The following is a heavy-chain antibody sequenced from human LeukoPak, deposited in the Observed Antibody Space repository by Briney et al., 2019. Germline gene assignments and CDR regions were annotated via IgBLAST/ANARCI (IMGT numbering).Heavy chain of an antibody. CDR3: AREKEGSGYDY. J-gene: IGHJ4*02. CDR1: GGSFSGYY. D-gene: IGHD3-22*01. CDR2: INHSGST. V-gene: IGHV4-34*01. Sequence: SETLSLTCAVYGGSFSGYYWSWIRQPPGKGLEWIGEINHSGSTNYNPSLKSRVTISVDTSKNQFSLKLSSVTAADTAVYYCAREKEGSGYDYWGQGTLVTVSS.